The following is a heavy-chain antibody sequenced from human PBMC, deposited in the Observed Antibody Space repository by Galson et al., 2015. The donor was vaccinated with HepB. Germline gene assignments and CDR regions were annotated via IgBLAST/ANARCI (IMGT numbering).Heavy chain of an antibody. Sequence: SLRLSCAASGFTFSSYSMNWVRQAPGKELEWVSSISSSSSYIYYADSVKGRFTISRDNAKNSLYLQMNSLRAEDTAVYYCARVPLREYYYDFWSGYLTGGYYYYMDVWGKGTTVTVSS. CDR3: ARVPLREYYYDFWSGYLTGGYYYYMDV. V-gene: IGHV3-21*01. J-gene: IGHJ6*03. D-gene: IGHD3-3*01. CDR1: GFTFSSYS. CDR2: ISSSSSYI.